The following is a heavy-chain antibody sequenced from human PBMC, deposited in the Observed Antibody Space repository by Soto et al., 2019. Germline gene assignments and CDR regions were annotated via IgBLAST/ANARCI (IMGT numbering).Heavy chain of an antibody. J-gene: IGHJ4*02. D-gene: IGHD6-19*01. V-gene: IGHV1-2*02. Sequence: QVQLVQSGAEVKKPGASVKVSCKASGYTFTGYYIHWVRQAPGQGLEWMGWINPNSGGTYFAQKFQGRVTMTRDTSISTTDMELSRLRSDDTAVYYCARSREAGSHSNFDYGGQGTLVTVSS. CDR2: INPNSGGT. CDR1: GYTFTGYY. CDR3: ARSREAGSHSNFDY.